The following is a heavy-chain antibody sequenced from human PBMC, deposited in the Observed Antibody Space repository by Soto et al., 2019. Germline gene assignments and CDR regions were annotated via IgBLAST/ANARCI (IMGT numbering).Heavy chain of an antibody. CDR2: IYYSGST. CDR3: ARDRLAHYGDYGMDV. V-gene: IGHV4-31*02. D-gene: IGHD4-17*01. CDR1: GGSISSGGYY. Sequence: PSETLSLTXTVSGGSISSGGYYWSWIRQHPGKGLEWIGYIYYSGSTYYNPSLKSRVTISVDTSKNQFSLKLSSVTAADTAVYYCARDRLAHYGDYGMDVWGQGTTVTVSS. J-gene: IGHJ6*02.